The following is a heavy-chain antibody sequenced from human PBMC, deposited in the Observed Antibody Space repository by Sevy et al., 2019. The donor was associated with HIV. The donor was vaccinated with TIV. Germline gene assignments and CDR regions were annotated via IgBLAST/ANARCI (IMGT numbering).Heavy chain of an antibody. J-gene: IGHJ4*02. CDR2: LSFGCGKI. CDR3: AREGCSKPHDY. D-gene: IGHD3-10*02. V-gene: IGHV3-23*01. Sequence: GGSLRLPCVASGFNFNIYSFSWVRQTPGKGLEWVSTLSFGCGKINYADSVQGRFTTSRDDSKNTLYLEMNSLRVEDTAIYYCAREGCSKPHDYWGQGTLVTVSS. CDR1: GFNFNIYS.